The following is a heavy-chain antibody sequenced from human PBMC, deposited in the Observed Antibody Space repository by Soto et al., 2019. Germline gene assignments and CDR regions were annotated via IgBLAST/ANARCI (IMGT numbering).Heavy chain of an antibody. D-gene: IGHD1-1*01. J-gene: IGHJ4*01. V-gene: IGHV3-48*03. CDR2: IRASDNSI. Sequence: EVQVVESGGGLAQPGGSLRLSCAASGVTFKTSEVHWVRQAPGKGLEWLSFIRASDNSIYYADSVEGRFTISGDNAKNSVSLQMNSLTVEDTAIYYCASSGWGASGTPYLDFWGHGTLVTVSS. CDR1: GVTFKTSE. CDR3: ASSGWGASGTPYLDF.